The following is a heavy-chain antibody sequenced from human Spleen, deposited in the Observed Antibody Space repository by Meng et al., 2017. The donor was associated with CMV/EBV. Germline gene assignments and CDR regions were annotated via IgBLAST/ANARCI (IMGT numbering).Heavy chain of an antibody. Sequence: GGSLRLSCAASGFAFSSYWMHWVRQAPGKGLEWVSYISSSGSTIYYADSVKGRFTISRDNAKNSLYLQMNSLRAEDTAVYYCARSHIVVVPAARYYYYYGMDVWGQGTTVTVSS. CDR1: GFAFSSYW. V-gene: IGHV3-48*03. CDR2: ISSSGSTI. J-gene: IGHJ6*02. D-gene: IGHD2-2*01. CDR3: ARSHIVVVPAARYYYYYGMDV.